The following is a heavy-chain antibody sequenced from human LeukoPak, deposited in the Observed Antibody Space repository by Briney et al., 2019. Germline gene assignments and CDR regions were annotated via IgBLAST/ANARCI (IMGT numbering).Heavy chain of an antibody. J-gene: IGHJ4*02. CDR1: GFTFSSYA. CDR2: ISYDGSNK. Sequence: GGSLRLSCAASGFTFSSYAMHWVRQAPGKGLEWVAVISYDGSNKYYADSVKGRFTISRDNSKNTLYLQMNSLRAEDTAVYYCARRDYGFDYWGQGTLVTVSS. D-gene: IGHD4-17*01. CDR3: ARRDYGFDY. V-gene: IGHV3-30*04.